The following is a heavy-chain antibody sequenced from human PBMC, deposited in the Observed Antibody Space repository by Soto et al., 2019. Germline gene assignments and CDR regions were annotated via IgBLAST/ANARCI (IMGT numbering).Heavy chain of an antibody. CDR3: ARGYRELFFYAMDV. D-gene: IGHD3-10*01. CDR2: IIPFYDKP. V-gene: IGHV1-69*06. J-gene: IGHJ6*02. CDR1: GDTFSNYP. Sequence: QVELVQSGIEVKNPGSSVKVSCKASGDTFSNYPINWVRQAPGQGLEWMGGIIPFYDKPNYAENFLGRVTISADKFTATAYLEVSSLRSADTAVYFCARGYRELFFYAMDVWGRGTPVIVSS.